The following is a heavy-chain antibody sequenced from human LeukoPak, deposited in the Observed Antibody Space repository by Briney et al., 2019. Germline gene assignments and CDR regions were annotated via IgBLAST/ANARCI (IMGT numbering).Heavy chain of an antibody. CDR1: GFTFSSYS. Sequence: GGSLRLSCAASGFTFSSYSMNWVRQAPGKGLEWASFISSSRSYIYYADSVKGRFTISRDNSKNTLYLRMNSLRAEDTAIYYCAKGDYYEYFDYWGQGTLVTVSS. CDR2: ISSSRSYI. J-gene: IGHJ4*02. CDR3: AKGDYYEYFDY. V-gene: IGHV3-21*04. D-gene: IGHD3-22*01.